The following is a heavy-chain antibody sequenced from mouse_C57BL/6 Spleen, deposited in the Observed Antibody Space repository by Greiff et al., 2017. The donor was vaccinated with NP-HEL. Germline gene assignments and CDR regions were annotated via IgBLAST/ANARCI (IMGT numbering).Heavy chain of an antibody. J-gene: IGHJ4*01. Sequence: VQLQESGAELVKPGASVKLSCTASGFNIKDYYMHWVKQRTGQGLEWIGEIDPSDSYTNYNQKFKGKSTLTVDKSSSTAYMQLSSLTSEDSAVYYCARGGLLRGAMDYWGQGTSVTVSS. CDR3: ARGGLLRGAMDY. V-gene: IGHV1-69*01. CDR2: IDPSDSYT. D-gene: IGHD2-3*01. CDR1: GFNIKDYY.